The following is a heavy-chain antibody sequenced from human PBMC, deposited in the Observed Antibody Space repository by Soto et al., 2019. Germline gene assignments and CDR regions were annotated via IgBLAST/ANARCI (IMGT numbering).Heavy chain of an antibody. CDR1: GGSFSGYY. J-gene: IGHJ4*02. Sequence: PSETLSLTCVVYGGSFSGYYWSWIRQPPGKGLEWIGEINHSGSTNYNPSLKSRVTISVDTSKNQFSLKLSSVTAADTAVYYCARRGFWSGYYHYWGQGTLVTVSS. CDR2: INHSGST. D-gene: IGHD3-3*01. V-gene: IGHV4-34*01. CDR3: ARRGFWSGYYHY.